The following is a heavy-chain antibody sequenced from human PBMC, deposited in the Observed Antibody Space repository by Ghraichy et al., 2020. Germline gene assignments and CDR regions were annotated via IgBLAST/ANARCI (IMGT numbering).Heavy chain of an antibody. D-gene: IGHD3-10*01. CDR1: GGSFSGYY. CDR2: INHSGST. CDR3: ASTGMSEYYGSGSYGLYFDY. J-gene: IGHJ4*02. Sequence: SETLSLTCAVYGGSFSGYYWSWIRQPPGKGLEWIGEINHSGSTNYNPSLKSRVTISVDTSKNQFSLKLSSVTAADTAVYYCASTGMSEYYGSGSYGLYFDYWGQGTLVTVSS. V-gene: IGHV4-34*01.